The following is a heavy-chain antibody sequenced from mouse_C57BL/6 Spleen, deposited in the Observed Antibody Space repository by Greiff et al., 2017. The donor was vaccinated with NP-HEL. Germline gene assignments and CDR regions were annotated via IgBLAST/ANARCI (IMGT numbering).Heavy chain of an antibody. CDR2: IYPSDSET. CDR1: GYTFTSYW. Sequence: VQLQQPGAELVRPGSSVKLSCKASGYTFTSYWMDWVKQRPGQGLEWIGNIYPSDSETNYNQKFKDKATLTVDKSSSTAYMQLSSLTSEDSAVYYCAREDSFMDYWGQGTSVTVSS. CDR3: AREDSFMDY. V-gene: IGHV1-61*01. J-gene: IGHJ4*01.